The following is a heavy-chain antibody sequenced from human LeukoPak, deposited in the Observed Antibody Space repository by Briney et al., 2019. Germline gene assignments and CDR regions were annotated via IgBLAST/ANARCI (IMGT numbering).Heavy chain of an antibody. V-gene: IGHV4-59*01. CDR3: ARAHYDYVWGSYRGYYYYMDV. D-gene: IGHD3-16*02. CDR1: GVSFSSYY. Sequence: SETLSHTCTVSGVSFSSYYWSWIRQPPGKGLEWIGYIYYCGSTQYNPSLKSRVTISVDTSKNQFSLKLSSVTAADTAVYYCARAHYDYVWGSYRGYYYYMDVWGKGTTVTVSS. CDR2: IYYCGST. J-gene: IGHJ6*03.